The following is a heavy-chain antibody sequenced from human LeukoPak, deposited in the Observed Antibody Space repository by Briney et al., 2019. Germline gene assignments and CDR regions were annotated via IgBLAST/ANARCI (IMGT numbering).Heavy chain of an antibody. Sequence: SETLSLTCTVSGGSISSGDYYWRWIRQPPGEGLEWIGYIYYSGSTYYNPSLKSRVTISVDTSKNQFSLKLSSVTAADTAVYYCARDAPYSSGWSRSDAFDIWGQGTMVTVSS. D-gene: IGHD6-19*01. CDR2: IYYSGST. J-gene: IGHJ3*02. V-gene: IGHV4-30-4*01. CDR3: ARDAPYSSGWSRSDAFDI. CDR1: GGSISSGDYY.